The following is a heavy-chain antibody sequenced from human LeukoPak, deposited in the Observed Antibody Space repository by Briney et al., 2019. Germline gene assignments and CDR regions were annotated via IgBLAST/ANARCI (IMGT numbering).Heavy chain of an antibody. J-gene: IGHJ4*02. CDR3: AAICFGNLVIDY. D-gene: IGHD3-10*01. CDR1: GGAVTSNSYY. Sequence: SETLSLTCTVSGGAVTSNSYYWSRIRQPPGKGLEWIGYISYSGSTNYNPSPKSRITISVDTSKNQFSLKLTSVTAADTAVYYCAAICFGNLVIDYWGQGTLVTVSS. CDR2: ISYSGST. V-gene: IGHV4-61*01.